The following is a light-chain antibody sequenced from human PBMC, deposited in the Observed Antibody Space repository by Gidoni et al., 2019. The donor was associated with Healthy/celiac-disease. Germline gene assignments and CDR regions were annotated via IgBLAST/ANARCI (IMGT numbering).Light chain of an antibody. V-gene: IGLV2-23*01. CDR1: SSDVGSYNL. CDR2: EGS. CDR3: CSYAGSSTWV. Sequence: QSALTQPASVSGPPGQSITISCTGTSSDVGSYNLVSWYQQHPGKAPKLMIYEGSKRPSGVSNRFSGSKSRNTASLTISGLQAEDEADYYCCSYAGSSTWVFGGGTKLTVL. J-gene: IGLJ3*02.